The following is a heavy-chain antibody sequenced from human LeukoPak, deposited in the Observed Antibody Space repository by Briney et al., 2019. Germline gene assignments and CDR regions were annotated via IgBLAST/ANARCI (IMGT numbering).Heavy chain of an antibody. V-gene: IGHV3-23*01. D-gene: IGHD6-19*01. CDR2: ISNSGGST. J-gene: IGHJ4*02. CDR1: GFTFTSYA. Sequence: HPGGSLRLSCAASGFTFTSYAMTWVRQAPGKGLEWVSTISNSGGSTYYADSVKGRFTISRDNSKNTLYLQTNSLRAEDTAVYYCAKGQWRYFEYWGQGTQVTVSS. CDR3: AKGQWRYFEY.